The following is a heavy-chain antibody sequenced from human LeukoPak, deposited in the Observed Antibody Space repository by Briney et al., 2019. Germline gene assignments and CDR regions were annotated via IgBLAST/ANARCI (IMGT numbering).Heavy chain of an antibody. D-gene: IGHD6-13*01. CDR3: ARGARVEGYSSSSLNYYYYYMDV. CDR1: GGSISSSSYY. V-gene: IGHV4-39*07. CDR2: IYYSGST. Sequence: SETLSLTCTVSGGSISSSSYYWGWIRQPPGKGLEWIGSIYYSGSTYYNPSLKSRVTISVDTSKNQFSLKLSSVTAADTAVYYCARGARVEGYSSSSLNYYYYYMDVWGKGTTVTVS. J-gene: IGHJ6*03.